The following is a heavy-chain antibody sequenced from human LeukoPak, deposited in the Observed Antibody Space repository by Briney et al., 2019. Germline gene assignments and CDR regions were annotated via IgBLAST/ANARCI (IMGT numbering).Heavy chain of an antibody. D-gene: IGHD6-13*01. V-gene: IGHV3-30-3*01. CDR2: ISYDGSNK. J-gene: IGHJ4*02. CDR3: ARGQPKSSWSAADY. Sequence: HPGGSLRLSCAASGFSFSDYYMSWIRQAPGKGLEWVAVISYDGSNKYYADSVKGRFTISRDNSKNTLYLQMNSLRSEDTAVYYCARGQPKSSWSAADYWGQGTLVTVSS. CDR1: GFSFSDYY.